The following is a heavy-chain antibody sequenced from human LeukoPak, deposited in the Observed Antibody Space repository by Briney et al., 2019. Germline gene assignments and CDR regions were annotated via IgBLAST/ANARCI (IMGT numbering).Heavy chain of an antibody. CDR1: GYTFTSYD. J-gene: IGHJ4*02. Sequence: ASVKVSCKASGYTFTSYDINWVRQATGQGLEWMGWMNPNSGNTGYAQKFQGRVTMTRNTSISTAYMELSSLRSEDTAVYYCARGNGEGSYYVYIWGSYRQDTFDYWGQGTLVTVSS. D-gene: IGHD3-16*02. CDR2: MNPNSGNT. V-gene: IGHV1-8*01. CDR3: ARGNGEGSYYVYIWGSYRQDTFDY.